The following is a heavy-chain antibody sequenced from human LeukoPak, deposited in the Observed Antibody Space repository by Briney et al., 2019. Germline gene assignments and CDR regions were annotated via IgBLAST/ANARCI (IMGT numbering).Heavy chain of an antibody. Sequence: GGSLRLSCVGTGFTFSTYRMNWVRQAPGKGLEWVSSISSSSSYIYYADSVKGRITISRDNAKNSLYLQMNSLRAEDTAVYYCARGRVVVAVSDYWGQGTLVTVSS. D-gene: IGHD6-19*01. CDR2: ISSSSSYI. V-gene: IGHV3-21*01. CDR3: ARGRVVVAVSDY. J-gene: IGHJ4*02. CDR1: GFTFSTYR.